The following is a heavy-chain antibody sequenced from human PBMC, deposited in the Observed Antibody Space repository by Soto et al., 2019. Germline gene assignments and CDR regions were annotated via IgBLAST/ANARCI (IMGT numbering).Heavy chain of an antibody. V-gene: IGHV3-30*18. J-gene: IGHJ3*02. CDR3: AKGDCGGDCYSFDAFDI. CDR2: ISYDGSNK. Sequence: QVQLVESGGGVVQLGRSLRLSCAASGFTFSSYGMHWVRQAPGKGLEWVAVISYDGSNKYYADSVKGRFAISRDNYKNTLYLQMNSLRAEDTAVYYCAKGDCGGDCYSFDAFDIWGQGTMVTVSS. CDR1: GFTFSSYG. D-gene: IGHD2-21*02.